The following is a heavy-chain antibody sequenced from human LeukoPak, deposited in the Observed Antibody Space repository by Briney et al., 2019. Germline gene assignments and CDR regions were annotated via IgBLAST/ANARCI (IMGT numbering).Heavy chain of an antibody. J-gene: IGHJ4*02. D-gene: IGHD5-18*01. CDR2: ISSSSSYI. CDR1: GFTFSSYS. Sequence: TGGYLRLYCAASGFTFSSYSMNWVRQAPGKGLEWVSSISSSSSYIYYADSVKGRFTISRDNAKNSLYLQMNSLRAEDTAVYYCARLQPNFDYWGQGTLVTVSS. CDR3: ARLQPNFDY. V-gene: IGHV3-21*01.